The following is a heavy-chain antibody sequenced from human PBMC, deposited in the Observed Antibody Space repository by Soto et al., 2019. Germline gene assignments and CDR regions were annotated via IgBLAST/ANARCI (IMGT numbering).Heavy chain of an antibody. CDR3: ARDRGYSTCDC. Sequence: EVQLVESGGGLVQPGGSLRLSCVASGFSFSNYWMSWVRQAPGKGLEWVANLNQDGSEINYVDSVKGRFAISRDNAKNSLLLQMNSLRAEDIAVYYCARDRGYSTCDCWGQGTLVTVSS. D-gene: IGHD3-22*01. V-gene: IGHV3-7*01. CDR1: GFSFSNYW. CDR2: LNQDGSEI. J-gene: IGHJ4*02.